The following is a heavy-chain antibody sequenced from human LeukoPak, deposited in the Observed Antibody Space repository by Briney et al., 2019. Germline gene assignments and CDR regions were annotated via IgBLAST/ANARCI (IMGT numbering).Heavy chain of an antibody. CDR2: INSDGST. D-gene: IGHD3-16*01. CDR1: GFTVSSNY. Sequence: GGSLRLSCAASGFTVSSNYMSWVRQAPGKGLEWVSIINSDGSTYYADSVKGRFTISRDNSKNTLSLQMGSLRDEDTAVYYCARDVASPFGGGDKGGFWGQGTLVTVSS. V-gene: IGHV3-53*01. CDR3: ARDVASPFGGGDKGGF. J-gene: IGHJ4*02.